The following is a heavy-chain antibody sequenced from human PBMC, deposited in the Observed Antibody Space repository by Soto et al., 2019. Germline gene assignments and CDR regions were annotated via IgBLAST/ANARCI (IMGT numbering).Heavy chain of an antibody. D-gene: IGHD3-22*01. Sequence: GGSLRLSCAASGFTFSSYAMSWVRQAPGKGLEWVSAISGSGGSTYYADSVKGRFTISRDNSKNTLYLQMNSLRAEDTAVYYCAKEYYDSSGYYGWFDYWGQGTLVTVSS. CDR1: GFTFSSYA. CDR3: AKEYYDSSGYYGWFDY. CDR2: ISGSGGST. J-gene: IGHJ4*02. V-gene: IGHV3-23*01.